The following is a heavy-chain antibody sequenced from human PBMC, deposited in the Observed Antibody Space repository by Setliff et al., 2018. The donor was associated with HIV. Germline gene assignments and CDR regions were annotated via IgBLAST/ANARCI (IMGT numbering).Heavy chain of an antibody. J-gene: IGHJ5*02. CDR1: GGAFISHT. CDR3: AKEQEIGSYLDP. Sequence: ASVKVSCKASGGAFISHTFTWVRQAPGQGLEWMGRIIPILGIPNYAQNFQGRLTISADKSTRTAYLELSSLRSDDSAVYFCAKEQEIGSYLDPWGQGTLGTVSS. D-gene: IGHD2-2*02. CDR2: IIPILGIP. V-gene: IGHV1-69*04.